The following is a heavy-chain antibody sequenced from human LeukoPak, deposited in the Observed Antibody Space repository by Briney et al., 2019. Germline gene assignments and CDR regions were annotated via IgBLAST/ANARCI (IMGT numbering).Heavy chain of an antibody. CDR3: ARRRLQYYDFWSGYPPRGYFDL. D-gene: IGHD3-3*01. V-gene: IGHV4-59*08. Sequence: PSETLSLTCTVSGGSISSYYWRWIRQPPGKGLEWIGYIYYSGSTNYNPSLKSRVTISVDTSKNQFSLKLSSVTAADTAVYYCARRRLQYYDFWSGYPPRGYFDLWGRGTLVTVSS. CDR2: IYYSGST. CDR1: GGSISSYY. J-gene: IGHJ2*01.